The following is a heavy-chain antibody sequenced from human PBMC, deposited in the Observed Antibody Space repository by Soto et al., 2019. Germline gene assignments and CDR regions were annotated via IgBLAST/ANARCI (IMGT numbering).Heavy chain of an antibody. J-gene: IGHJ4*02. CDR3: ASARDQFGGHFDY. Sequence: QVQLQVSGPGLVQPSQTLSLTCSVSGTSLRSGGNYWSWIRQHPVKGLEWIGQIYHSGTAYYNPSLQSRVTISVDSSKSQFSLMLDSVTAADAAVYYCASARDQFGGHFDYWGRGILVTVSS. V-gene: IGHV4-31*03. CDR2: IYHSGTA. D-gene: IGHD2-15*01. CDR1: GTSLRSGGNY.